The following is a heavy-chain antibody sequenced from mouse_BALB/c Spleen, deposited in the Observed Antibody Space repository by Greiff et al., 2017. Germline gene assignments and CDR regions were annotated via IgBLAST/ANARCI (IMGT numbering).Heavy chain of an antibody. J-gene: IGHJ4*01. CDR1: GFSLSTSGMG. Sequence: QVTLKVSGPGILQPSQTLSLTCSFSGFSLSTSGMGVSWIRQPSGKGLEWLAHIYWDDDKRYNPSLKSRLTISKDTSSNQVFLKITSVDTADTATYYCARREERVYYAMDYWGQGTSVTVSS. CDR3: ARREERVYYAMDY. CDR2: IYWDDDK. V-gene: IGHV8-12*01.